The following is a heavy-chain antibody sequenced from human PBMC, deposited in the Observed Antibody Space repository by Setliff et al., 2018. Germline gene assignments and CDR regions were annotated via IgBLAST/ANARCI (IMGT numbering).Heavy chain of an antibody. CDR2: IYYSGST. CDR1: GRSISSGGYY. Sequence: SETLSLTCTVSGRSISSGGYYWSWIRQHPGKGLEWIGYIYYSGSTYYNPSLKSRFTISVHTPKNQFSLKMSSVTAAATAVYYWGREGGGSYLNWYFDLWGRGTLVTVSS. D-gene: IGHD1-26*01. J-gene: IGHJ2*01. CDR3: GREGGGSYLNWYFDL. V-gene: IGHV4-31*03.